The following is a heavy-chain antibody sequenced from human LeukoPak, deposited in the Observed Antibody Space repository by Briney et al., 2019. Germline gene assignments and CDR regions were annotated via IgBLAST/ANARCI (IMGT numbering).Heavy chain of an antibody. J-gene: IGHJ5*02. D-gene: IGHD6-13*01. CDR3: ARLLGSSRFDP. Sequence: SEPLSLPCTVSGGSISSYHWSWIRQPAGKGLEWIGRNYTSGSTNYTPSHKSRVTMSVDTSKNQFSLKLSSVTAADTAVYYCARLLGSSRFDPWGQGTLVTVSS. CDR2: NYTSGST. V-gene: IGHV4-4*07. CDR1: GGSISSYH.